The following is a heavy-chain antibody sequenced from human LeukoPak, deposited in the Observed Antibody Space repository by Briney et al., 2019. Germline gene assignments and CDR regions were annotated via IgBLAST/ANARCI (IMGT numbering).Heavy chain of an antibody. V-gene: IGHV4-39*07. Sequence: SEPLSLTCTVSGASISTGTYYWPWLRQPPGEGLEWIASIQSSGSTYYNLSLKSRVTISVDTSKNQFSLKLRSVTAAGTAVYYCARGSPGSITDYWGQGALVTVSS. D-gene: IGHD3-10*01. CDR3: ARGSPGSITDY. J-gene: IGHJ4*02. CDR2: IQSSGST. CDR1: GASISTGTYY.